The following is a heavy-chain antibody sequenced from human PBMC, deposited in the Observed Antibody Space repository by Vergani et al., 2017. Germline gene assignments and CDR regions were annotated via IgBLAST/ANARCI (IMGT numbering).Heavy chain of an antibody. CDR1: GFIFSDYY. CDR3: ARGRVGSGWGLVGY. J-gene: IGHJ4*02. D-gene: IGHD6-19*01. CDR2: IWYDGSNK. Sequence: QVQLVASGGGLVRPGGSLRLSCAASGFIFSDYYMTWIRQTPGKGLEWVAVIWYDGSNKYYADSVKGRFTISRDNSKNTLYLQMNSLRAEDTAVYYCARGRVGSGWGLVGYWGQGTLVTVSS. V-gene: IGHV3-33*08.